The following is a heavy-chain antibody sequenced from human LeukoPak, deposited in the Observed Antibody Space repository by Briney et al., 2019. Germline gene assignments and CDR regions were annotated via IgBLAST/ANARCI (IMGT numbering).Heavy chain of an antibody. CDR3: AKDGSYYYYYGMDV. Sequence: GGSLRLSCAASGFTFSSYGMHWVRQAPGKGLEWVAVISYDGSNKYYADSVKGRFTISRDNSKNTLYLQMNSLRAEDTAVYYCAKDGSYYYYYGMDVWGQGTTVTVSS. CDR1: GFTFSSYG. V-gene: IGHV3-30*18. CDR2: ISYDGSNK. D-gene: IGHD1-26*01. J-gene: IGHJ6*02.